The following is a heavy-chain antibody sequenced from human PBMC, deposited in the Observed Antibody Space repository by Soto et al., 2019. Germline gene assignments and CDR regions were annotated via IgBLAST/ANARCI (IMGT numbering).Heavy chain of an antibody. V-gene: IGHV3-15*01. CDR3: TPVHYPLVDTAMALDY. D-gene: IGHD5-18*01. CDR2: IKSKTDGGTT. J-gene: IGHJ4*02. Sequence: PWGSLLITCVSSVFTFSNASMNWVRQAPGKGLELVGRIKSKTDGGTTDYAAPVKGRFTISRDDSKNTLYLQMNSLKTEDTAVYYCTPVHYPLVDTAMALDYWGQGTMVTVSS. CDR1: VFTFSNAS.